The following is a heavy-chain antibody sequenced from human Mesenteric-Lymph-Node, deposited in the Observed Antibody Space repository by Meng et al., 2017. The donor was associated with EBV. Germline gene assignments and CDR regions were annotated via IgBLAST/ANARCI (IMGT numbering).Heavy chain of an antibody. CDR2: IYHSGST. CDR1: GGSIRSSNW. J-gene: IGHJ4*02. Sequence: VWLQGWGPGLVRPSGTLSLSCAVSGGSIRSSNWWRWVRQPPGKGLEWIGEIYHSGSTNYNPSLKSRVTISVDKSKNQFSLNLSSVTAADTAVYYCARVGQWLPIDYWGQGTLVTVSS. CDR3: ARVGQWLPIDY. V-gene: IGHV4-4*02. D-gene: IGHD6-19*01.